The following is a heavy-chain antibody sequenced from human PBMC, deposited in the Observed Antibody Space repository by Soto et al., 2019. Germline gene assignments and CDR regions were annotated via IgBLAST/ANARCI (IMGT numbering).Heavy chain of an antibody. V-gene: IGHV3-11*06. D-gene: IGHD5-12*01. CDR1: GSTFSDYY. CDR2: ISSSSGST. CDR3: ARDRGGYDRLYYYHGMDV. Sequence: QVQLVESGGGLVKPGGSLRLSCATSGSTFSDYYMSWIRQAPGKGLEYISYISSSSGSTNYADSVKGRFTISRDNAKNSLYLQMSSLRAEDTAVYYCARDRGGYDRLYYYHGMDVWGQGTTVTVSS. J-gene: IGHJ6*02.